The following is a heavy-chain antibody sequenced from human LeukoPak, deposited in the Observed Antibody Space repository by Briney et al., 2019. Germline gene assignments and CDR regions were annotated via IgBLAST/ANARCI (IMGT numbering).Heavy chain of an antibody. Sequence: GGSLRLSCAASGFTFSSYGMHWIRQAPGKGLEWVAFIRYDGSNKYYADSVKGRFTISRDNSKNTLYLQMNSLRAEDTAVYYCAKDRTILWFGEFNAFDIWGQGTMVTVSS. CDR3: AKDRTILWFGEFNAFDI. D-gene: IGHD3-10*01. CDR1: GFTFSSYG. CDR2: IRYDGSNK. V-gene: IGHV3-30*02. J-gene: IGHJ3*02.